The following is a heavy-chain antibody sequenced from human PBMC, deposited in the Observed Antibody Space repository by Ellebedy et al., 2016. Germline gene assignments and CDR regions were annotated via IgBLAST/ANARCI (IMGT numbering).Heavy chain of an antibody. Sequence: GESLKISCKGSGYSFTSHWIGWVRQMPGKGLEWMGIIYPGGSDTRYSPSFQGQVTLSADKSINIAYLQWSSLQASDTAMYYCARLRTGSPYFYYYYGMDVWGQGTTVTVSS. CDR2: IYPGGSDT. CDR3: ARLRTGSPYFYYYYGMDV. V-gene: IGHV5-51*01. CDR1: GYSFTSHW. J-gene: IGHJ6*02. D-gene: IGHD1-1*01.